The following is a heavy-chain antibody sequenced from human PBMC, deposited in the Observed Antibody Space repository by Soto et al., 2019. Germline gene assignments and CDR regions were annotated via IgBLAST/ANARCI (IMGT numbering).Heavy chain of an antibody. CDR1: GGSFSGYY. Sequence: PSETLSLTCAVYGGSFSGYYWSWIRQPPGKGLDWIGEINHSGSTNYNPSLKSRVTISVDTSKNQFSLKLSSVTAADTAVYYCATGSLGYCSGGSCYKNWFDPWGQGTLVTVSS. D-gene: IGHD2-15*01. CDR3: ATGSLGYCSGGSCYKNWFDP. J-gene: IGHJ5*02. CDR2: INHSGST. V-gene: IGHV4-34*01.